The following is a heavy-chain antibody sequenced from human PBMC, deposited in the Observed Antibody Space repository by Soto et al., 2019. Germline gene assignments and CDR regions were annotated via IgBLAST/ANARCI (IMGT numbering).Heavy chain of an antibody. V-gene: IGHV3-53*02. CDR2: IYSGGST. D-gene: IGHD6-13*01. J-gene: IGHJ4*02. Sequence: EEHLVETGGGLIQPGGSLNLSCAASGSTVSSSYMSWVRQAPGRGLEWVSIIYSGGSTSYADSVKGRFTVSRDSSKNTLYPQMTSLRTEDTAVYYCARGPISATGTKGGNWGQGTLVTVSS. CDR1: GSTVSSSY. CDR3: ARGPISATGTKGGN.